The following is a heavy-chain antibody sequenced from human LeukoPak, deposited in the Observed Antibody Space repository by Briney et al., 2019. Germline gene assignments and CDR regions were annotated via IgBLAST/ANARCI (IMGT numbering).Heavy chain of an antibody. Sequence: SETLSLTCTVSGGSVNSGSYYWNWIRQSAGKGLEWIGHIYTSGSTNCNPSLKSRVTTSLDTSKNQFSLELNSVTAADTAVYYCARGMKNAQQVLDPWGQGTLVTVSS. D-gene: IGHD6-13*01. CDR1: GGSVNSGSYY. CDR2: IYTSGST. CDR3: ARGMKNAQQVLDP. J-gene: IGHJ5*02. V-gene: IGHV4-61*09.